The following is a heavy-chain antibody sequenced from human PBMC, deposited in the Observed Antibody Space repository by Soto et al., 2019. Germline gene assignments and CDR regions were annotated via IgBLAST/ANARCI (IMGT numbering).Heavy chain of an antibody. CDR2: IYYNGNT. D-gene: IGHD3-3*01. CDR1: GGSITSGAYY. V-gene: IGHV4-31*03. J-gene: IGHJ4*02. Sequence: QVQLQETGPGLVKPSQTLSLTCTVSGGSITSGAYYWSWIRQHPGQGLEWIGYIYYNGNTYYNPSLKSRLSISLDTSKNQFSLKLSPVTAADTAVYYCARGITIFGVVYFDYWGQGTLVTVSS. CDR3: ARGITIFGVVYFDY.